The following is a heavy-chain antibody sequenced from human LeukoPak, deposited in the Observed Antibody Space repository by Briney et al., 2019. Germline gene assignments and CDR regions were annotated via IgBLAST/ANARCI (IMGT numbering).Heavy chain of an antibody. CDR2: ISSSRSII. J-gene: IGHJ4*02. V-gene: IGHV3-48*01. Sequence: GGSLRLSCVASGFIFSYYDMDWVRQAPGKGLEWISYISSSRSIIYYADSVLGRFTVSRENAENTLYLQMNSLRGDDTAVYYCARHNQGSPDYWGQGTLVTVSS. CDR1: GFIFSYYD. CDR3: ARHNQGSPDY.